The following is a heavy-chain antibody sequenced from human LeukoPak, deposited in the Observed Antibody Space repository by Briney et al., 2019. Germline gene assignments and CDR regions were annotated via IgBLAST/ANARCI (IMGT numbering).Heavy chain of an antibody. J-gene: IGHJ4*02. Sequence: SETLSLTCTVSGGSISSYYWSWIQQPPGKGLEGIGYIYYSGSTNYNPSLKSRVTISVDTSKNQFSLKLSSVTAADTAVYYCARDQATIILGYFDYWGQGTLVTVSS. V-gene: IGHV4-59*12. CDR2: IYYSGST. CDR1: GGSISSYY. CDR3: ARDQATIILGYFDY. D-gene: IGHD3-22*01.